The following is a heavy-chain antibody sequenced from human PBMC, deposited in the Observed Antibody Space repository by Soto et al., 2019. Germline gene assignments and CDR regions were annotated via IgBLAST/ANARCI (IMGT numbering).Heavy chain of an antibody. Sequence: GGSLRLSCAASGFTFSSYGMHWVRQAPGKGLEWVAVISYDGSNKYYADSVKGRFTISRDNSKNTLYLQMNSLRAEDTAVYYCAKEGYCSGGSCYSVPFDYWGQGTLVTVSS. V-gene: IGHV3-30*18. CDR3: AKEGYCSGGSCYSVPFDY. CDR2: ISYDGSNK. J-gene: IGHJ4*02. D-gene: IGHD2-15*01. CDR1: GFTFSSYG.